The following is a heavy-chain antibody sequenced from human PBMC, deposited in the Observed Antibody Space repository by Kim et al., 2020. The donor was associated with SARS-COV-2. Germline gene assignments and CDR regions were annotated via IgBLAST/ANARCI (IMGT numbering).Heavy chain of an antibody. J-gene: IGHJ4*02. CDR2: IWYDGSNK. CDR3: ARECVKYDSNDYSSGFDY. V-gene: IGHV3-33*01. CDR1: GFTFSSYG. Sequence: GGSLRLSCAASGFTFSSYGMHWVRQAPGKGLEWVAVIWYDGSNKYYADSVKGRFTISRDNSKNTLYLQMNSLRAEDTAVYYCARECVKYDSNDYSSGFDYWGQGTLVTVSS. D-gene: IGHD3-22*01.